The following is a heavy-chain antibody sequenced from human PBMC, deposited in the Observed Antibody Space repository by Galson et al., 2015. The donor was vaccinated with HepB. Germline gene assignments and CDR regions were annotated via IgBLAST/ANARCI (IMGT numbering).Heavy chain of an antibody. CDR3: ARLGNEDYHYYGMDG. CDR2: IYPGDSEI. D-gene: IGHD4/OR15-4a*01. Sequence: QSGAEVKKPGESLKISCKASGYSFTSHWIGWVRQMPGKGLECMGIIYPGDSEIRYSPSFQGQVTISADKSISTAYRHWTSLKASDTAMYYCARLGNEDYHYYGMDGWGQGTTVTVSS. J-gene: IGHJ6*02. CDR1: GYSFTSHW. V-gene: IGHV5-51*01.